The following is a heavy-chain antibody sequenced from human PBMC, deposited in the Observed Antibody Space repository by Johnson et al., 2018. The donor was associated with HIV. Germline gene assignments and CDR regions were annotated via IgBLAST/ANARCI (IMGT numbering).Heavy chain of an antibody. CDR2: ISNDGSNK. J-gene: IGHJ3*02. D-gene: IGHD6-13*01. V-gene: IGHV3-30*04. CDR1: GFTFSSHA. Sequence: QVQLVESGGGVVQPGRSLRLSCVASGFTFSSHAMHWVRQAPGKGLEWVTFISNDGSNKYYADSVRGRFTISRDNSKNTLYLQMNSLRAEDTAVYYCAREGEGYSSSWYDAFDIWGQGTMVTVSS. CDR3: AREGEGYSSSWYDAFDI.